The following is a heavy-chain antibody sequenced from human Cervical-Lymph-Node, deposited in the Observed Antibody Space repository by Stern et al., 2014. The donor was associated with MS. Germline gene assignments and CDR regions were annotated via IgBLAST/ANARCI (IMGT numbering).Heavy chain of an antibody. CDR3: ARDFGL. CDR1: GFTFNRYT. Sequence: VQLAQSGGDLVQPGGSLRLSCAASGFTFNRYTMNWVRHTPGKGLEWVAYISTSGRVIYYADSVEGRFIISRDNAKNSLFLQMNSLRVEDTAVYYCARDFGLWGQGTPVTVSS. J-gene: IGHJ4*02. V-gene: IGHV3-48*01. D-gene: IGHD3-16*01. CDR2: ISTSGRVI.